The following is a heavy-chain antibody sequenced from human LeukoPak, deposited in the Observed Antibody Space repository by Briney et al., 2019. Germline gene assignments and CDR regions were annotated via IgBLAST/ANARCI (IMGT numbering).Heavy chain of an antibody. Sequence: SETLSLTCTVSGGSISSYYWSWIRQPAGKGLEWIGRIYTSGSTYYNPSLRSRVTISVDTSKNQFSLRLISVTAADTAMYYCARSRGNLYFQHWGQGTLVTVSS. CDR1: GGSISSYY. CDR3: ARSRGNLYFQH. D-gene: IGHD6-25*01. CDR2: IYTSGST. V-gene: IGHV4-4*07. J-gene: IGHJ1*01.